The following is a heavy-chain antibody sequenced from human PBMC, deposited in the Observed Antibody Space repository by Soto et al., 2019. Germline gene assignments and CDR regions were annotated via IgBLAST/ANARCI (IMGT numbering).Heavy chain of an antibody. CDR1: GGSFSGYY. D-gene: IGHD2-15*01. V-gene: IGHV4-34*01. J-gene: IGHJ4*02. CDR3: ARARGYCSGGNCRFFDY. CDR2: INHSGSS. Sequence: SETLSLTCAVYGGSFSGYYWSWIRQPPGKGLEWIGEINHSGSSNYNPSLKSRFTISVDTSKNQFSLKLSSVTAADTAVYYCARARGYCSGGNCRFFDYWGQETLVTVSS.